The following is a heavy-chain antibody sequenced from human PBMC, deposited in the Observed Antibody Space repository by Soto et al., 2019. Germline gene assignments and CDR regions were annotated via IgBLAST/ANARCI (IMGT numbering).Heavy chain of an antibody. V-gene: IGHV4-31*03. Sequence: SETLSLTCTVSGGSTSSGGYYWSWIRQHPGKGLEWIGYIYYSGSTYYNPSLKSRVTISVDTSKNQFSLKLSSVTAADTAVYYCARDTYYYDSSGYYLRGVVDYWGQGTLVTVSS. CDR1: GGSTSSGGYY. CDR3: ARDTYYYDSSGYYLRGVVDY. CDR2: IYYSGST. J-gene: IGHJ4*02. D-gene: IGHD3-22*01.